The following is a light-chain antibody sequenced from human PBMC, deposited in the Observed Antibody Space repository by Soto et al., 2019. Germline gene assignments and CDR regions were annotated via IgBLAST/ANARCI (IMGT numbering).Light chain of an antibody. CDR1: QSVSSY. V-gene: IGKV3-11*01. CDR3: QQRSNWPVT. Sequence: EIVWTQSPGTLSLSPGERATLSGLARQSVSSYLAWDQQKPGQAPRLLIYDASTSATGISARFSGSGCGTDFTLTNSRREPENFAVYYRQQRSNWPVTFRQGTKVELK. J-gene: IGKJ1*01. CDR2: DAS.